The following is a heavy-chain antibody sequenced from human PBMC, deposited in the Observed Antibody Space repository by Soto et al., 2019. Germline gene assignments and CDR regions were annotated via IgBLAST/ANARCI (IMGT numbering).Heavy chain of an antibody. J-gene: IGHJ4*02. V-gene: IGHV3-23*01. CDR1: GFTFSSYA. D-gene: IGHD6-6*01. CDR2: ISGSGGST. Sequence: GGSLRLSCAASGFTFSSYAMSWVRQAPGKGLEWVSAISGSGGSTYYADSVKGRFTISRDNSKNTLYLQMNSLRAEDMAVYYCAKDRGYSSSSEVDYWGQGTLVTVSS. CDR3: AKDRGYSSSSEVDY.